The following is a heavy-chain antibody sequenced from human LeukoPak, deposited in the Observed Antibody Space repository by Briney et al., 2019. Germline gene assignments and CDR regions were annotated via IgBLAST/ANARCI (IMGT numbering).Heavy chain of an antibody. J-gene: IGHJ4*02. D-gene: IGHD3-10*01. Sequence: GGSLRLSCAASGFTFSSYGMHWVRQAPGKGLEWVAVISYDGSNKYYADSVKGRFTISRDNSKNTLYLQMNSLRAEDTAVYYCAKDGGSGSYYNRAFDYWGQGILVTVSS. V-gene: IGHV3-30*18. CDR3: AKDGGSGSYYNRAFDY. CDR2: ISYDGSNK. CDR1: GFTFSSYG.